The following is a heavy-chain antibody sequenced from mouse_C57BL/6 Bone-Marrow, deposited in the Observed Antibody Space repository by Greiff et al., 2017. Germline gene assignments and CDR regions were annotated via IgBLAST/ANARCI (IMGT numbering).Heavy chain of an antibody. CDR2: IRNKANGYTT. V-gene: IGHV7-3*01. CDR3: AKYGTLYAMDY. CDR1: GFTFTDYY. J-gene: IGHJ4*01. D-gene: IGHD3-3*01. Sequence: EVKLVESGGGLVQPGGSLSLSCAASGFTFTDYYMSWVRQPPGKALEWLGFIRNKANGYTTEYSASVKGLFTISRDNSQSILYLPMNAQRAEDSSTDYCAKYGTLYAMDYWGQGTSVTVSS.